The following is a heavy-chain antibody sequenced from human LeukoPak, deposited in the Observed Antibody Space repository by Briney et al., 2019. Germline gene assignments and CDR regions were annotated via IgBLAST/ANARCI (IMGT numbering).Heavy chain of an antibody. J-gene: IGHJ4*02. Sequence: PGGSLRLSCTASGFSFNNYAMAWVRQAPGKGLEWVSIIIAISGATFYADSVEGRFTISRDKSKNTLYLQMNSLSVQDTAVYYCAKGGYDYVEVAYFDFWGQGALVTVSS. CDR2: IIAISGAT. CDR3: AKGGYDYVEVAYFDF. D-gene: IGHD5-12*01. CDR1: GFSFNNYA. V-gene: IGHV3-23*01.